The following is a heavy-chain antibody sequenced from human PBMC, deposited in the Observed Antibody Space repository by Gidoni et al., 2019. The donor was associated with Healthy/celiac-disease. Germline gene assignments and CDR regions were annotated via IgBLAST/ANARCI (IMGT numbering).Heavy chain of an antibody. J-gene: IGHJ3*02. V-gene: IGHV4-31*03. CDR2: LYYSGST. CDR3: ARASITMIVVVKPDAFDI. CDR1: SGSISSGGYY. D-gene: IGHD3-22*01. Sequence: QVQLQESGPGLVKPAQTLSLTCTVSSGSISSGGYYWSWIRQHPGKGLEWIGYLYYSGSTYYNPSLKSRVTISVDTSKNQFSLKLSSVTAADTAVYYCARASITMIVVVKPDAFDIWGQGTMVTVSS.